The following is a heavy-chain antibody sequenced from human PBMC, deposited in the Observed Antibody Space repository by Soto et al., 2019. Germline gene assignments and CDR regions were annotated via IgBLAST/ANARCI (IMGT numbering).Heavy chain of an antibody. D-gene: IGHD6-19*01. J-gene: IGHJ1*01. Sequence: GGSLRLSCAASGFTFSSYAMSWVRQAPGKGLEWVSAISGSGGSTYYADSVKGRFTISRDNSKNTLYLQINSLRAEDTAVYYCAKDLLGAVAAHWGQGTLVTVSS. V-gene: IGHV3-23*01. CDR1: GFTFSSYA. CDR2: ISGSGGST. CDR3: AKDLLGAVAAH.